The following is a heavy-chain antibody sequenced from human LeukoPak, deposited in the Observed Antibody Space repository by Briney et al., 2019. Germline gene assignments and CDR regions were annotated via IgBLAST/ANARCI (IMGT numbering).Heavy chain of an antibody. J-gene: IGHJ5*02. CDR2: IRTKANSYAT. V-gene: IGHV3-73*01. D-gene: IGHD6-13*01. CDR3: TASYSGNSWYDWFGP. Sequence: GGSLRLSCAASGFTFSGSSIHWVRQASGKGLEWVGLIRTKANSYATAYAASVTGRFTISRDDSKDTSYLQMNSLKTEDTALYFCTASYSGNSWYDWFGPWGQGTLVTVSS. CDR1: GFTFSGSS.